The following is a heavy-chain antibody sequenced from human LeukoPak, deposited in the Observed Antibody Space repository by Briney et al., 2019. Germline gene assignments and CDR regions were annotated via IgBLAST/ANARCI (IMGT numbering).Heavy chain of an antibody. J-gene: IGHJ4*02. Sequence: GESLKISCKGSGYSFTSYWISWVRQMPGKGLEWMGRIDPSDSYTNYSPSFQGHVTISADKSISTAYLQWSSLKVSDTAMYYCARLGYCSSTSCPIDYWGQGTLVTVSS. CDR2: IDPSDSYT. CDR1: GYSFTSYW. V-gene: IGHV5-10-1*01. CDR3: ARLGYCSSTSCPIDY. D-gene: IGHD2-2*01.